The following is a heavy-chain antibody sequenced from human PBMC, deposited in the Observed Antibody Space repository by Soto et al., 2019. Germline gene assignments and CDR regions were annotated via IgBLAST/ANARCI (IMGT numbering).Heavy chain of an antibody. Sequence: GSLRLSCAASGFTFSSYAMSWVRQAPGKGLEWVSAISGSGGSTYYADSVKGRFTISRDNSKNTLYLQMNSLRAEDTAVYYCAKCSEAAIIGVVNYLDYWGQGSLFTVSS. CDR2: ISGSGGST. J-gene: IGHJ4*02. D-gene: IGHD3-3*01. V-gene: IGHV3-23*01. CDR1: GFTFSSYA. CDR3: AKCSEAAIIGVVNYLDY.